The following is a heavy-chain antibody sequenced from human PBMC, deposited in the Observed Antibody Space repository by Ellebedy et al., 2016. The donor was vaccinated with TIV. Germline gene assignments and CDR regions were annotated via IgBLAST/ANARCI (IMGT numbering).Heavy chain of an antibody. CDR1: GFTFTNFA. CDR2: ITAGGNT. V-gene: IGHV3-23*01. D-gene: IGHD6-13*01. CDR3: AKTEPYGTTWFGRIF. Sequence: GESLKISCAASGFTFTNFAMTWVRQAPGKGLEWVSAITAGGNTHYADSVKGRFTISRDNSTTTLYLQMTSLRADDTAVYYCAKTEPYGTTWFGRIFWGQGTLVTVSS. J-gene: IGHJ4*02.